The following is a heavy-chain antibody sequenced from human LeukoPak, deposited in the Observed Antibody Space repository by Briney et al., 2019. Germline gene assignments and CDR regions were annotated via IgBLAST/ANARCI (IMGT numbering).Heavy chain of an antibody. D-gene: IGHD6-25*01. J-gene: IGHJ4*02. Sequence: ASVKVSCKVSGNTLTDLSIHWVRQAPEKGLDWMGGFDPEDAEVIYAEKFQDRVTMTEDPSTDTAYLELSSLRSEDTAVYCAAEVQWSLVHYFNSWGQGTLVTVSS. V-gene: IGHV1-24*01. CDR2: FDPEDAEV. CDR1: GNTLTDLS. CDR3: AEVQWSLVHYFNS.